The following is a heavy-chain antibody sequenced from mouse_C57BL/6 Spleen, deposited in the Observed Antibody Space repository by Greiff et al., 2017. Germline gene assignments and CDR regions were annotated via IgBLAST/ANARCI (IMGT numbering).Heavy chain of an antibody. Sequence: EVQGVESGGDLVKPGGSLKLSCAASGFTFSSYGMSWVRQTPDKRLEWVATISSGGSYTYYPDSVKGRFTISRDNAKNTLYLQMSSLKSEDTAMYYCARRSYYYGSSYEYLDYWGQGTTLTVSS. CDR1: GFTFSSYG. D-gene: IGHD1-1*01. CDR2: ISSGGSYT. V-gene: IGHV5-6*01. CDR3: ARRSYYYGSSYEYLDY. J-gene: IGHJ2*01.